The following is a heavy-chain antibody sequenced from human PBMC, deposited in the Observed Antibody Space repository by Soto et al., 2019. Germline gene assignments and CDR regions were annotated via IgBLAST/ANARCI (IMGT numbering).Heavy chain of an antibody. Sequence: GGSLRLSCAASGFTFSSYWMHWVRQAPGKGLEWVSRINSDGSSTSYADSVKGRFTISRDNAKNTLYLQMNSLRAEDTAVYYCARTGTDYYDSSGYDFWGQGTLVTVSS. V-gene: IGHV3-74*01. J-gene: IGHJ4*02. CDR2: INSDGSST. CDR3: ARTGTDYYDSSGYDF. D-gene: IGHD3-22*01. CDR1: GFTFSSYW.